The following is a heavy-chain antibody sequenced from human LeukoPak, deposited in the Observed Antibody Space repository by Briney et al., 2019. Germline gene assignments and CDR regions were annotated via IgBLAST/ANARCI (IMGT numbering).Heavy chain of an antibody. CDR3: ARGQDYYGDYISWCPDAFHI. V-gene: IGHV1-46*01. Sequence: ASVTVSCKAFGYTFTSNYMHWVRQAPGQGPEWMGVISSSGGSTTYAQKFQGRVTLTRDMSTSTDYLELSSLRSEDTAVYYCARGQDYYGDYISWCPDAFHIWGQGTLVSVSP. CDR2: ISSSGGST. J-gene: IGHJ3*02. D-gene: IGHD4-17*01. CDR1: GYTFTSNY.